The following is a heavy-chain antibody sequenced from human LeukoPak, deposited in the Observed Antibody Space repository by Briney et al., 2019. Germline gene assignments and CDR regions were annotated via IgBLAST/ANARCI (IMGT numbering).Heavy chain of an antibody. J-gene: IGHJ3*02. CDR3: AKERYCTITTCYTGSAFDI. D-gene: IGHD2-2*02. CDR2: ISSSGSTI. CDR1: GFTFSSYE. V-gene: IGHV3-48*03. Sequence: GGSLRLSCAASGFTFSSYEMNWVRQAPGKGLEWVSYISSSGSTIYYADSVKGRFTISRDNAKNSLYLQMNSLRAEDTAVYYCAKERYCTITTCYTGSAFDIWGQGTMVTVSS.